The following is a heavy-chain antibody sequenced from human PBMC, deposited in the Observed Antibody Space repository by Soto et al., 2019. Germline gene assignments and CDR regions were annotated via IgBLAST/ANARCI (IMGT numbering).Heavy chain of an antibody. CDR3: ARAVDIDY. J-gene: IGHJ4*02. V-gene: IGHV1-8*01. CDR2: VNPHSGNT. CDR1: GYTFTSYN. D-gene: IGHD2-2*01. Sequence: QVQLVQSGAEVKKPGASVKVSCKASGYTFTSYNINWVRQATGQGLEWVGWVNPHSGNTGYAQKFQGRVTTARATSISTAYMELRSLTSEDGAVYYCARAVDIDYWGQGTLVTVSS.